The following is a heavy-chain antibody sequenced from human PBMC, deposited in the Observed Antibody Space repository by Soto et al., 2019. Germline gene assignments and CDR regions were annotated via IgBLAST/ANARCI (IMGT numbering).Heavy chain of an antibody. CDR3: ARTGEMATIPLGY. V-gene: IGHV3-30-3*01. Sequence: QVQLMESGGGVVQPGRSLRLSCAASGFTFSSYAMHWVRQAPGEGLEWVAVISYDGSNKYYADSVKGRFTISRDNSKNTLYLQMNSLRAEDTAVYYCARTGEMATIPLGYWGQGTLVTVSS. CDR1: GFTFSSYA. CDR2: ISYDGSNK. D-gene: IGHD5-12*01. J-gene: IGHJ4*02.